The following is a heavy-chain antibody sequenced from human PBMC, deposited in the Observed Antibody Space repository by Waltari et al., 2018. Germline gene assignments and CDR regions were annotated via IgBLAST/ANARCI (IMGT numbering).Heavy chain of an antibody. CDR3: ARGNRYSSVPSE. J-gene: IGHJ4*02. V-gene: IGHV4-34*01. CDR1: GGSFSGYY. Sequence: QVQLQQWGAGLLKPSETLSLTCAVSGGSFSGYYWSWTRQPPGKGLEWIGEINHSGSTNYNPSLKSRVTISVDTSKNQFSLKLSSVTAADTAVYYCARGNRYSSVPSEWGQGTLVTVSS. D-gene: IGHD6-19*01. CDR2: INHSGST.